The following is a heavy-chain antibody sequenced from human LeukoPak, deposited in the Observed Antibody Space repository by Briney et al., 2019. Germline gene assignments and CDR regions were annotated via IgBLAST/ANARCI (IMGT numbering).Heavy chain of an antibody. V-gene: IGHV1-18*01. CDR3: ARDPHSSGWYCGVRFDP. Sequence: ASVKVSCKASGYTFTSYGISWVRQAPGQGLEWMGWISAYNGNTNYAQKLQGRVTMTTDTSTSTAYMELRSLRSDDTAVYYCARDPHSSGWYCGVRFDPWGQGTLVTVSS. CDR1: GYTFTSYG. CDR2: ISAYNGNT. J-gene: IGHJ5*02. D-gene: IGHD6-19*01.